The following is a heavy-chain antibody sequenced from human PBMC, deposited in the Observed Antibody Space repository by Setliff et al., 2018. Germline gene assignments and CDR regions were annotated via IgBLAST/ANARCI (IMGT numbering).Heavy chain of an antibody. CDR2: ISGSGDST. Sequence: GGSLRLSCVASGFTFSNYAMAWVRQAPGKGLEWVSAISGSGDSTYYADSVKGRFTISRDNSKNTVYLEMNSLRAEDTAVYYCAKGGGFGELLWTPDAFDIWGQGTMVTVSS. D-gene: IGHD3-10*01. CDR1: GFTFSNYA. J-gene: IGHJ3*02. CDR3: AKGGGFGELLWTPDAFDI. V-gene: IGHV3-23*01.